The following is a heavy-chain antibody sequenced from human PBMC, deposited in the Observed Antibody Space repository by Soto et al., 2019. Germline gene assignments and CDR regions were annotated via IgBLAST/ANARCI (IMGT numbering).Heavy chain of an antibody. Sequence: PSETLSLTCTVSGGSISSSSHYWGWIRQPPGKGLEWIGSIYYSGSTYYNPSLKSRVTISVDTSKNQFSLKLSSVTAADTAVYYCERHSGGYYSSPFDYWGQGTLVTVSS. CDR3: ERHSGGYYSSPFDY. CDR2: IYYSGST. V-gene: IGHV4-39*01. J-gene: IGHJ4*02. D-gene: IGHD3-22*01. CDR1: GGSISSSSHY.